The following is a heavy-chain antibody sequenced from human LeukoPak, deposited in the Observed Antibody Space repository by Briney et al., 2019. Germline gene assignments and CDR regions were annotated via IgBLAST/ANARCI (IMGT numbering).Heavy chain of an antibody. Sequence: PSETLSLTCTVSAGSISSGDYYWSWIRQPPGKGLEWIGYIYYSGSTYYNPSLKSRVTISVDTSKNQFSLKLSSVTAADTAVYYCARDVGSSGWYGGFTVAWGQGTLVTVSS. D-gene: IGHD6-19*01. CDR1: AGSISSGDYY. CDR2: IYYSGST. V-gene: IGHV4-30-4*08. CDR3: ARDVGSSGWYGGFTVA. J-gene: IGHJ5*02.